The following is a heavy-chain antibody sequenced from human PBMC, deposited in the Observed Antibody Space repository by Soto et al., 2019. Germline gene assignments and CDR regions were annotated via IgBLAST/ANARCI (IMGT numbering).Heavy chain of an antibody. CDR1: GDSVSSNSAA. CDR2: TYYRSKWHN. J-gene: IGHJ6*02. CDR3: ARAPILVVPATMRYYYYGMDV. V-gene: IGHV6-1*01. Sequence: SQTLSLTCAISGDSVSSNSAAWNWIRQSPSRGLEWLGRTYYRSKWHNDYAVSVKSRIAINPDTSKNQFSLQLNSVTPEDTAVYFCARAPILVVPATMRYYYYGMDVWGQGTTVTVS. D-gene: IGHD2-2*01.